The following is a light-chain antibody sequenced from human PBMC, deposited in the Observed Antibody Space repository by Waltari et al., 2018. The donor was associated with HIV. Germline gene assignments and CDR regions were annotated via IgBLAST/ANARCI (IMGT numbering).Light chain of an antibody. CDR3: CAYVGYGTKFV. CDR1: AHNAV. CDR2: EVE. J-gene: IGLJ1*01. V-gene: IGLV2-23*02. Sequence: ARAQPPSVSASPGQPTTLPCADIAHNAVPWYQLHPGKAPKVILYEVERRPSGISSRFSGFRAGKNAYLKISGLQAEDEADYFCCAYVGYGTKFVFGTGTRVTVL.